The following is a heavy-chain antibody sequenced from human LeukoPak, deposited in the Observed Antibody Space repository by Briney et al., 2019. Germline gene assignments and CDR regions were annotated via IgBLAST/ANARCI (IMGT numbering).Heavy chain of an antibody. CDR3: ARGGISSSSIPYFDY. Sequence: GGSLRLSCAASGFTFSDYYMSWIRQAPGKGLEWVSYISSSGSTIYYADSVKGRFTISRDNAKNTLYLQMNSLRAEDTALYHCARGGISSSSIPYFDYWGQGTLVTVSS. CDR2: ISSSGSTI. D-gene: IGHD6-6*01. CDR1: GFTFSDYY. V-gene: IGHV3-11*01. J-gene: IGHJ4*02.